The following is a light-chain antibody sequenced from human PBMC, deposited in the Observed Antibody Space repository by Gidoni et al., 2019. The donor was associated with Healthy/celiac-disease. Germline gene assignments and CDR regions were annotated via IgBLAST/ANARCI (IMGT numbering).Light chain of an antibody. CDR3: KQGRNWPRT. Sequence: ELLFTQSPATLSLSPGERATLSCTAIQSVSSYLAWYQQKPGQAPRLLIYDASNRATGIPARFSGSGSGTDFTLNISSLEPEDFAVYYCKQGRNWPRTFGQGTKVEIK. CDR2: DAS. CDR1: QSVSSY. J-gene: IGKJ1*01. V-gene: IGKV3-11*01.